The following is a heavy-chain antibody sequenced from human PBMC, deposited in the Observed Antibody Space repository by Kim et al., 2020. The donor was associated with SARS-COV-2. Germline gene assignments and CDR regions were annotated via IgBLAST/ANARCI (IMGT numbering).Heavy chain of an antibody. CDR3: GGHGRGIAAAVGAS. J-gene: IGHJ4*02. CDR1: GGSISSSNYY. Sequence: SETLSLTCTVSGGSISSSNYYWGWVRQPPGKGLEWIGSMYYSGSTYYNASLKRRVSISVDTSKNQFSLNLRSVTATDTAVYYCGGHGRGIAAAVGASWGQGTPGPVSS. V-gene: IGHV4-39*01. CDR2: MYYSGST. D-gene: IGHD6-13*01.